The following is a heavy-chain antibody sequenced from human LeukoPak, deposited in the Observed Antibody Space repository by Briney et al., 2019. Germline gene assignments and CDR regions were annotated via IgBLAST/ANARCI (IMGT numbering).Heavy chain of an antibody. CDR1: GGSISSYY. D-gene: IGHD6-19*01. CDR3: ARRGSGWYRYLDY. J-gene: IGHJ4*02. V-gene: IGHV4-59*08. Sequence: SETLSLTCTVSGGSISSYYWSWIRQPPGKGLEWIGYIYYSGSTNYNPSLKSRVTISVDTSKNQFSLKLSSVTAADTAVYYCARRGSGWYRYLDYWGQGTLVTVSS. CDR2: IYYSGST.